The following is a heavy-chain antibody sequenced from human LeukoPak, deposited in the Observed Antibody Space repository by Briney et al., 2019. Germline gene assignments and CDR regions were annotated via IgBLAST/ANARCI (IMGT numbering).Heavy chain of an antibody. V-gene: IGHV3-23*01. D-gene: IGHD3-10*01. CDR3: AKSVYHSGNY. CDR1: GFTISTYG. Sequence: GGSPRLSCAASGFTISTYGMSWVRQAPGKGLEWVSSISGGTTYYADSVKGRFTISRDNSKNTVSLQMNSLRAEDTAVYYCAKSVYHSGNYWGQGTLVTVSS. CDR2: ISGGTT. J-gene: IGHJ4*02.